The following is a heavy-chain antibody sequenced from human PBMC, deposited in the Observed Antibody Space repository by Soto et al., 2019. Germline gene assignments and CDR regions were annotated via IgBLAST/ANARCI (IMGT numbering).Heavy chain of an antibody. CDR1: GYTLTELS. J-gene: IGHJ3*02. Sequence: GASVKVSCKVSGYTLTELSMDWVRQAPGKGLEWMGGFDPEDGETIYAQKFQGRVTMTEDTSTDTAYMELSSLRSEDTAVYYCATDLFSTIFGVVIKLGAFDIWGQGTMVTVS. CDR2: FDPEDGET. V-gene: IGHV1-24*01. CDR3: ATDLFSTIFGVVIKLGAFDI. D-gene: IGHD3-3*01.